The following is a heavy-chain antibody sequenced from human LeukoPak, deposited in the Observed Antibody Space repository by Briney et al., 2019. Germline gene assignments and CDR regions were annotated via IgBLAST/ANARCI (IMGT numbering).Heavy chain of an antibody. D-gene: IGHD1-7*01. CDR1: GLTFSRYD. V-gene: IGHV3-13*04. CDR2: IGTAGHT. J-gene: IGHJ4*02. Sequence: GGSLRLSGAASGLTFSRYDMQWVRQATGRGLEWGSAIGTAGHTYYPDSVKGRFTISRENAKNSLYLQMNSLSAGDTAVYYCARDLLGWNYLFDYWGQGTLVTVSS. CDR3: ARDLLGWNYLFDY.